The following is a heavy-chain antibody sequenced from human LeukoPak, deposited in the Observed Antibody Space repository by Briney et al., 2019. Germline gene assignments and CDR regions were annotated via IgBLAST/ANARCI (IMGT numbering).Heavy chain of an antibody. CDR1: GVTVSSNY. Sequence: PGGSLRLSCAASGVTVSSNYMSWVRQAPGKGLEWVSVIYSGGSTYYADSVKGRFTISRDNSKNTLYLQMNSLRAEDTAVYYCAREMAYYDFWSGYPPGYMDVWGKGTTVTVSS. J-gene: IGHJ6*03. CDR2: IYSGGST. D-gene: IGHD3-3*01. V-gene: IGHV3-66*02. CDR3: AREMAYYDFWSGYPPGYMDV.